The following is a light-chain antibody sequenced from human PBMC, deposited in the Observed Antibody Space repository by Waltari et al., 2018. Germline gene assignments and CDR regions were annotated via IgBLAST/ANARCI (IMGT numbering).Light chain of an antibody. J-gene: IGKJ4*02. CDR2: DAA. CDR3: QQRSNWPPAVT. Sequence: EIVLTQSPATLTLSPGERATLSCIASQSIISYFSLYQQKPDQAPRLLIYDAATRATGIPARFSCSGSGTEFTLTISSLEPEDFAVYYCQQRSNWPPAVTFGGGTKVEIK. V-gene: IGKV3-11*01. CDR1: QSIISY.